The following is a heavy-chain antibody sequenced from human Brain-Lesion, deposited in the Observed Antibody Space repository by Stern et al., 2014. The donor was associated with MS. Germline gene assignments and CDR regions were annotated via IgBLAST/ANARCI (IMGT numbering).Heavy chain of an antibody. D-gene: IGHD4-17*01. V-gene: IGHV1-45*02. Sequence: QVQLVQSGAEVKKTGSSVKVSCQASGNTFTNRYLHWVRQAPGQAIEWMGWITPFTGNTNYAQNFQDRVTITMDRSMSTAYMDLSSLRSDDTAIYFCAEGGSYGFVYWGQGTLVTVSS. J-gene: IGHJ4*02. CDR1: GNTFTNRY. CDR2: ITPFTGNT. CDR3: AEGGSYGFVY.